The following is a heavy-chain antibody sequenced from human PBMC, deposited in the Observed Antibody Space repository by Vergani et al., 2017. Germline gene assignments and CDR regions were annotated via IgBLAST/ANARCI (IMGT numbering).Heavy chain of an antibody. J-gene: IGHJ4*02. D-gene: IGHD1-26*01. CDR3: ARDHLGLGFDY. CDR1: GGSISSGSYY. CDR2: IYTSGST. Sequence: QVQLQESGPGLVKPSQTLSLTCTVSGGSISSGSYYWSWIRQPAGKGLEWIGRIYTSGSTNYNPSLKSRVTISVDTSKNQFSLKLSSVTAADTAVYYCARDHLGLGFDYWGQGTLVTVSS. V-gene: IGHV4-61*02.